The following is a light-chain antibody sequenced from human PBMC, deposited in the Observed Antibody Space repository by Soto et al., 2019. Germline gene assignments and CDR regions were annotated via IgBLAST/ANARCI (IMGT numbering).Light chain of an antibody. Sequence: QSVLTQPASVSGSPGQSITISCTGTSNDIGGYNYVSWYQQHPGEAPKLIIYEVSNRPSGVSNRFSGSKSDNTASLTSTGLQAEDEASYYCSSYTITHIPVIFGGGTQLTVL. CDR3: SSYTITHIPVI. V-gene: IGLV2-14*01. CDR2: EVS. CDR1: SNDIGGYNY. J-gene: IGLJ2*01.